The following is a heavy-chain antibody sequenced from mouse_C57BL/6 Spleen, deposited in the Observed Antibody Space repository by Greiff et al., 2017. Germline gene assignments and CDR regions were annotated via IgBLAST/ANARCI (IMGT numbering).Heavy chain of an antibody. CDR1: GYTFTDYE. D-gene: IGHD1-1*01. Sequence: VQLQQSGAELVRPGASVTLSCKASGYTFTDYEMHWVKQTPVHGLEWIGAIGPETGGTAYNQKFKGKAILTADKSSSTAYMELRSLTSEDSAVYYCPYYCGSSFDYWGQGTTLTVSS. CDR2: IGPETGGT. J-gene: IGHJ2*01. V-gene: IGHV1-15*01. CDR3: PYYCGSSFDY.